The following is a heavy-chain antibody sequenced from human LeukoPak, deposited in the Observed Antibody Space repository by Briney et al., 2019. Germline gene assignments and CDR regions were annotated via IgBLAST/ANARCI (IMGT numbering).Heavy chain of an antibody. J-gene: IGHJ5*02. Sequence: SETLPLTCAVYGGTFSGYYWSWIRQPPGKGLEWIAEINHSGSTNYNPALKSRVSISVDTSKNQFSLKLSSVTAADTAVYYCARRRGRATSIIRRLDNWFDPGGQGTLVTVSS. V-gene: IGHV4-34*01. CDR3: ARRRGRATSIIRRLDNWFDP. CDR2: INHSGST. D-gene: IGHD1-26*01. CDR1: GGTFSGYY.